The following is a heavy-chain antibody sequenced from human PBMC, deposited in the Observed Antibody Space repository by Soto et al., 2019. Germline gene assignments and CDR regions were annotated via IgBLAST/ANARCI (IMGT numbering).Heavy chain of an antibody. CDR2: INPNSGGT. CDR1: GYTFTGYY. D-gene: IGHD3-10*01. CDR3: ARDRVPKHNYYYYYGMDV. J-gene: IGHJ6*02. V-gene: IGHV1-2*04. Sequence: ASVKVSCKASGYTFTGYYMHWVRQAPGQGLEWMGWINPNSGGTNYAQKFQGWVTMTRDTSISTAYMELSRLRSDDTAVYYCARDRVPKHNYYYYYGMDVWGQETTVTVSS.